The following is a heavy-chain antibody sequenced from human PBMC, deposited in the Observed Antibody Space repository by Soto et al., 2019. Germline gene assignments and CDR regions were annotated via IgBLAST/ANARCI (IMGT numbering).Heavy chain of an antibody. V-gene: IGHV1-69*06. D-gene: IGHD3-22*01. CDR3: ATRCYDSSGYYLFYFDS. CDR2: IIPIFGTA. Sequence: SVKVSCKASGGTFSSYAISWVRQAPGQGLEWMGGIIPIFGTANYAQKFQGRVTITADKSTSTAYMELSSLRSEDTAVYYCATRCYDSSGYYLFYFDSWGQGTLVTVSS. J-gene: IGHJ4*02. CDR1: GGTFSSYA.